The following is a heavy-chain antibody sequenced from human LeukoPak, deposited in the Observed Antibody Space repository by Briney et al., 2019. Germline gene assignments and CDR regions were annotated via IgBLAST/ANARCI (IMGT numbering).Heavy chain of an antibody. CDR2: ISWNSGSI. CDR1: GFTFDDYA. V-gene: IGHV3-9*01. CDR3: AREKYSSSWPIYFDY. J-gene: IGHJ4*02. D-gene: IGHD6-13*01. Sequence: GGSLRLSCAASGFTFDDYAMHWVRQAPGKGLEWVSGISWNSGSIGYADSVKGRFTISRDNSKNTLYLQMNSLRAEDTAVYYCAREKYSSSWPIYFDYWGQGTLVTVSS.